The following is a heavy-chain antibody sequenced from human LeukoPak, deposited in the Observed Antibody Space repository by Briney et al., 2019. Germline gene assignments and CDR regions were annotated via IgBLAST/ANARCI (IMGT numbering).Heavy chain of an antibody. D-gene: IGHD1-1*01. J-gene: IGHJ4*02. CDR3: ARDSLWIPSFYFDY. Sequence: ASVKVSCKASGYTFTSYGISWVRQAPGQGLEWMGWISAYNGNTNYAQKLQGRVTMTTDTSTSTAYMELSSLRSEDTAVYYCARDSLWIPSFYFDYWGQGTLVTVSS. V-gene: IGHV1-18*01. CDR1: GYTFTSYG. CDR2: ISAYNGNT.